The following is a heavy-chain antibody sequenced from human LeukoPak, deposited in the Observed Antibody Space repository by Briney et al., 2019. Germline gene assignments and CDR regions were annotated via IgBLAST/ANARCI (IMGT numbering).Heavy chain of an antibody. D-gene: IGHD6-19*01. CDR3: ARAGAGTSFDY. CDR2: IWFDVSNK. V-gene: IGHV3-33*01. J-gene: IGHJ4*02. CDR1: GFTFSSYG. Sequence: GGSLRLSCAASGFTFSSYGMHWVRQAPGKGLEWVAIIWFDVSNKYYADSVKGRFTISRDNSKNTLYLQMNSLRAEDTAVYYCARAGAGTSFDYWGQGTLVTVSS.